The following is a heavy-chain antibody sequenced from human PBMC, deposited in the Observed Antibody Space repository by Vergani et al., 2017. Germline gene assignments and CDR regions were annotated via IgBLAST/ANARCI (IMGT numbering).Heavy chain of an antibody. V-gene: IGHV4-30-4*08. J-gene: IGHJ4*02. CDR3: ARESVEYCSSTSCFMEDY. CDR2: IYYSGST. D-gene: IGHD2-2*01. Sequence: QVQLQESGPGLVKPSQILSLTCTVSGGSISSGDYYWSWIRQPPGKGLEWIGYIYYSGSTYYNPSLKSRVTISVDTSKNQFSLKLSSVTAADTAVYYCARESVEYCSSTSCFMEDYWGQGTLVTVSS. CDR1: GGSISSGDYY.